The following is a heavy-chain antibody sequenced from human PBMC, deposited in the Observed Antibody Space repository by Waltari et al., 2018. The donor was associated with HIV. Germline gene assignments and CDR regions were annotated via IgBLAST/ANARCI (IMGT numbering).Heavy chain of an antibody. CDR3: AKSLDGGSSTSCLDY. Sequence: EVQLLESGGGLVQPGGSLRLSCAASGFTFSSYAMSWVRQAPGKGLEWVSAISGSGGSTDYADSGKGRFTSSRDNSKNTLYLQMNSLRAEDTAVYYCAKSLDGGSSTSCLDYWGQGTLVTVSS. D-gene: IGHD2-2*01. CDR1: GFTFSSYA. V-gene: IGHV3-23*01. J-gene: IGHJ4*02. CDR2: ISGSGGST.